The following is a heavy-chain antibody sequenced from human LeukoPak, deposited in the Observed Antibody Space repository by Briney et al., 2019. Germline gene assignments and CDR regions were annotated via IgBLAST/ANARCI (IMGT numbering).Heavy chain of an antibody. CDR3: ARTSGSYSGGAFDI. J-gene: IGHJ3*02. D-gene: IGHD1-26*01. Sequence: GGSLRLSCAASGFTFSDHYMDWVRQAPGKGLEWVGRIRNKANRYTTEYAASVKGRFTYSRDDSKNTLYLQMNSLKTEDTAMYYCARTSGSYSGGAFDIWGRGTMVTVSS. CDR1: GFTFSDHY. CDR2: IRNKANRYTT. V-gene: IGHV3-72*01.